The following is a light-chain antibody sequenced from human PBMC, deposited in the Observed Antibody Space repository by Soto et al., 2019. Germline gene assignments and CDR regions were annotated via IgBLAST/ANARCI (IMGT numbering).Light chain of an antibody. Sequence: DFVMTQSPDSLAVSLGERATINCKSSQSLLYSSNNKNYLAWYQQKPGQPPRLLIYWASTRPSGVPDRFIGSGSGTDFTLTLSRPQAEDVAVYYCQRYYHTPPLPFGQGTKLEIK. CDR2: WAS. V-gene: IGKV4-1*01. J-gene: IGKJ2*01. CDR3: QRYYHTPPLP. CDR1: QSLLYSSNNKNY.